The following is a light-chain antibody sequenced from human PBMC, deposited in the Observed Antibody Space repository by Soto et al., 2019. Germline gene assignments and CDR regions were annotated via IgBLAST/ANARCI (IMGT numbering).Light chain of an antibody. Sequence: EIVLTQSPVTLSLSPGERATLSCRDSQSINNYLAWYQQKPGQAPRLLIYGASNRASGISDRFSGSGSGTEFTLTISRLQSEDFAVYYCQQYNSWLLTFSQGTRLEI. CDR3: QQYNSWLLT. V-gene: IGKV3D-15*01. CDR1: QSINNY. J-gene: IGKJ5*01. CDR2: GAS.